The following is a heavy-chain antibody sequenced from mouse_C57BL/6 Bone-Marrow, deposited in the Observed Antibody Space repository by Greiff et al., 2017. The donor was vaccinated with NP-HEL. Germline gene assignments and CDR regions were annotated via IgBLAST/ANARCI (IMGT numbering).Heavy chain of an antibody. CDR1: GFSLTSYG. J-gene: IGHJ1*03. Sequence: VQLVESGPGLVQPSQSLSITCTDSGFSLTSYGVHWVRQSPGKGLAWLVVIWSGGSTDYKAAFISRLSISKDNSKSQVFFKMNSLQADDTAIYYCARGGYYGSRGTGTTVTVSS. CDR2: IWSGGST. V-gene: IGHV2-2*01. CDR3: ARGGYYGS. D-gene: IGHD1-1*01.